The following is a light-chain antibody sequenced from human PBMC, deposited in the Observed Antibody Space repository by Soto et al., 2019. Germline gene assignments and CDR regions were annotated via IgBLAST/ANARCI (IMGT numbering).Light chain of an antibody. V-gene: IGKV1-5*03. CDR1: QSISNY. Sequence: DIQMTQSPSTLSASVGDRVTITCRASQSISNYLAWYQQKPGKAPNLLIYKASTLQSGVPSRFSGSGSGTEFTLTISSLQPEDFATYYCQHRTFGQGTKLEI. CDR2: KAS. CDR3: QHRT. J-gene: IGKJ2*01.